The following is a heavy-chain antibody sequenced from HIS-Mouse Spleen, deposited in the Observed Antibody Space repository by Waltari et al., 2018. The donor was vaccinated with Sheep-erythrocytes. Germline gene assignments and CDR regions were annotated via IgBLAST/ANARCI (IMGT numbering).Heavy chain of an antibody. CDR3: ASIPIEYSSSSDYYYYGMDV. J-gene: IGHJ6*02. Sequence: QVQLQESGPGLVKPSETLSLTCTVSGGSISSYYWSWIRQPAGKVLAWIGRIYTSGSTNNNPSLTNRVTTSVHAAKHPFSMKLSSVAATDTAVYYCASIPIEYSSSSDYYYYGMDVWGQGTT. CDR2: IYTSGST. CDR1: GGSISSYY. V-gene: IGHV4-4*07. D-gene: IGHD6-6*01.